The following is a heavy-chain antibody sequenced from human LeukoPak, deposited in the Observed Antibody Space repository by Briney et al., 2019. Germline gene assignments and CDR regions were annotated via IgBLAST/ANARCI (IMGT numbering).Heavy chain of an antibody. CDR2: ISPNTGGT. V-gene: IGHV1-2*02. J-gene: IGHJ6*02. CDR1: GYRFTDHF. CDR3: AKGHYGMDV. Sequence: GASPKVSCKASGYRFTDHFIYWGRQAPGQGLEWMGWISPNTGGTHYAQNFQGRVSMTRDTSIGTAYMELGSLTSDNSAVYYCAKGHYGMDVWGQGTTVTVS.